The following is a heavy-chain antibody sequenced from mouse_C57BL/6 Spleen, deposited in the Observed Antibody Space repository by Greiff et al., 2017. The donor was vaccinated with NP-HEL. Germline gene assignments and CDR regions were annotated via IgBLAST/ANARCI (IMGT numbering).Heavy chain of an antibody. J-gene: IGHJ2*01. CDR3: NYDDSTVDY. Sequence: VQLQQSGAELVRPGASVTLSCKASGYTFTDYEMHWVKQTPVHGLEWIGAIDPETGGTAYNQKFKGKAILTADKSSSTAYMELRSLTSEDSAVYYCNYDDSTVDYWGQGTTLTVSS. CDR1: GYTFTDYE. CDR2: IDPETGGT. V-gene: IGHV1-15*01. D-gene: IGHD1-1*01.